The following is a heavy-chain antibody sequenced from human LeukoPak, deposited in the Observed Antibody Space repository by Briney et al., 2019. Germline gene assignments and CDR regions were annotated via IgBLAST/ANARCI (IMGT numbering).Heavy chain of an antibody. V-gene: IGHV3-7*01. D-gene: IGHD1-26*01. CDR3: ARTLGATTYFYY. CDR2: IKQNGSEK. Sequence: GGSLRLSCAASGFTFNNYWMTWVRQAPGKGLEWVANIKQNGSEKNYVDSVKGRFTISRDNAKNSLYLEMNSLRAEDTAVYYCARTLGATTYFYYWGQGTLVTVSS. J-gene: IGHJ4*02. CDR1: GFTFNNYW.